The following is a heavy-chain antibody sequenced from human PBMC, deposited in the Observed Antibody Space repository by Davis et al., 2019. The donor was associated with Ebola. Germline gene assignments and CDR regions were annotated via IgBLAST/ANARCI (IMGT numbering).Heavy chain of an antibody. Sequence: ASVKVSCKASGYTFTGYYMHWVRQAPGQGLEWMGWINPNSGGTNYAQKFQGWVTMTRDTSISTAYIEPSRLRSDDTAVYYCARGFRVVVINGAPYGMDVWGQGTTVTVSS. V-gene: IGHV1-2*04. J-gene: IGHJ6*02. CDR1: GYTFTGYY. D-gene: IGHD3-22*01. CDR3: ARGFRVVVINGAPYGMDV. CDR2: INPNSGGT.